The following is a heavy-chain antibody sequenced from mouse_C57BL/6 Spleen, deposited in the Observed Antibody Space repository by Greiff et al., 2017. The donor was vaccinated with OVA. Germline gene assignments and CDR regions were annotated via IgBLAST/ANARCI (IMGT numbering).Heavy chain of an antibody. D-gene: IGHD2-1*01. J-gene: IGHJ1*03. CDR1: GYTFTSSW. Sequence: VQLQQPGAELVKPGASVKLSCKASGYTFTSSWMQWVTQRPGQGLEWIGEIDPSASYTNYNQKFKGKATLTVDTSSSTAYMQLSSLTSEDSAVYYCARRIYYGLYWYFDVWGTGTTVTVSS. CDR2: IDPSASYT. CDR3: ARRIYYGLYWYFDV. V-gene: IGHV1-50*01.